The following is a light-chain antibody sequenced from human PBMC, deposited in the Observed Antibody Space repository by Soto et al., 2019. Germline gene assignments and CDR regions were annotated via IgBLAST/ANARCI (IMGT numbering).Light chain of an antibody. CDR2: DAS. CDR1: QSVGSNK. Sequence: EIVLTQSPGTLSLSPGERATLSCRASQSVGSNKLAWYQQKRGQAPRFLMYDASTRATGIPDRFSGSGSGTAFTVTISQLEPEDFAVYYCQQYGSTPLAFGGGTKVEIK. CDR3: QQYGSTPLA. V-gene: IGKV3-20*01. J-gene: IGKJ4*01.